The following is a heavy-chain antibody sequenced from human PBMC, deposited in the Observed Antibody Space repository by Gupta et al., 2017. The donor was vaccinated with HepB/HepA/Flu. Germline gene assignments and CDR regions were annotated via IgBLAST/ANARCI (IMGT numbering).Heavy chain of an antibody. J-gene: IGHJ5*02. CDR1: GGSISSYY. D-gene: IGHD2-15*01. Sequence: QVQPQESGPGLVKPSETLSLTCTVSGGSISSYYWSWIRQPQGKGLEWIGYIYYSGSTNYNPSLKSRVTISVDTSKNQFSLKLSSVTAADTAVYYCARLYCSGGSCAWFDPWGQGTLVTVSS. CDR2: IYYSGST. CDR3: ARLYCSGGSCAWFDP. V-gene: IGHV4-59*08.